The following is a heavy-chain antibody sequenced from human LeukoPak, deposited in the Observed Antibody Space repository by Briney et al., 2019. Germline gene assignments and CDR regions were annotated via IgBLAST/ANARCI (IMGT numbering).Heavy chain of an antibody. CDR1: GFTFSSYE. V-gene: IGHV3-48*03. D-gene: IGHD3-10*01. CDR3: AREGRGMVRGALDY. Sequence: GGSLRLSCAASGFTFSSYEMNWVRQAPGKGLEWVSYISSSGSTIYYADSVKGRFTISRDNAKNSLYLQMNSLRAEDTAVYYCAREGRGMVRGALDYWGQGTLVTVSS. J-gene: IGHJ4*02. CDR2: ISSSGSTI.